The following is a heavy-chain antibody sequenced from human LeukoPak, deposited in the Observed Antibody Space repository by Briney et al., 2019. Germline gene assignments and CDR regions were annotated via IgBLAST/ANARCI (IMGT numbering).Heavy chain of an antibody. Sequence: GGSLRLSCVASGFTFSSYAMHWVRQAPGKGLEYVSAISSNGGSTYYANSVKGRFTISRDNSKNTLYLQVGSLRAEDMAVYYCARENRGPLRGAFDIWGQGTMVTVSS. CDR2: ISSNGGST. V-gene: IGHV3-64*01. D-gene: IGHD1-14*01. CDR1: GFTFSSYA. J-gene: IGHJ3*02. CDR3: ARENRGPLRGAFDI.